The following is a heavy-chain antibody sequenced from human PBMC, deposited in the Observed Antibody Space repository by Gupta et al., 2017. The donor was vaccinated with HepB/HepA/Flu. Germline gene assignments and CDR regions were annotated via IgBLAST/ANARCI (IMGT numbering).Heavy chain of an antibody. V-gene: IGHV3-21*01. CDR1: GFTFSSYS. D-gene: IGHD3-10*01. Sequence: EVQLVESGGGLVKPGGSLRLSCAASGFTFSSYSMNWVRQAPGKGLEWVSSISSSSSYIYYADSVKGRFTISRDNAKNSLYLQMNSLRAEDTAVYYCARVVRARMKVYFDYWGQGTLVTVAS. CDR2: ISSSSSYI. CDR3: ARVVRARMKVYFDY. J-gene: IGHJ4*02.